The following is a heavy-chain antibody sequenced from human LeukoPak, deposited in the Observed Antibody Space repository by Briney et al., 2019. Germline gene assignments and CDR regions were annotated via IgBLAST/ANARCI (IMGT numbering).Heavy chain of an antibody. D-gene: IGHD2-15*01. V-gene: IGHV3-23*01. CDR2: ICGSGGST. Sequence: PRGSLRLSCAASGFTFSSYAMSWVRQAPGKGLEWVSAICGSGGSTYYADSVKGRFTISRDNSKNTLYLQMNSLRAEDTAVYYCAKVLVVVAASCFDCWGQGTLVSVSS. CDR3: AKVLVVVAASCFDC. CDR1: GFTFSSYA. J-gene: IGHJ4*02.